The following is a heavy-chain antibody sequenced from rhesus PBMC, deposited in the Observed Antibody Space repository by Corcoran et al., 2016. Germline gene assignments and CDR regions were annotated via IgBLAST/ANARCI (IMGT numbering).Heavy chain of an antibody. J-gene: IGHJ4*01. CDR3: ARGTYLSDYYYFDY. CDR1: GGSISSHY. CDR2: ISGSCGST. D-gene: IGHD3-22*01. Sequence: QVQLQESGPGLVKPSETLSLTCAVSGGSISSHYWSWIRQPPGKGLEWIGRISGSCGSTHPNPYLRIRVTMSTDTSKSQFSLKLSSVTAADTAVYYCARGTYLSDYYYFDYWGQGVLVTVSS. V-gene: IGHV4-173*01.